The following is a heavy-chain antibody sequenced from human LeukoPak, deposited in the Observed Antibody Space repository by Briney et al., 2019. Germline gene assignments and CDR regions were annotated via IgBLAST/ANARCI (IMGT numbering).Heavy chain of an antibody. V-gene: IGHV3-66*01. Sequence: GGSLRLSCAASGFTVSGNYMSWVRQAPGKGLEWVSVIYSGDSTYYADSVKGRFTVSRDNSKNTLYLQMNSLRAEDTAVYYCARSSSWYDAFDIWGQGTMVTVSS. D-gene: IGHD6-13*01. CDR3: ARSSSWYDAFDI. J-gene: IGHJ3*02. CDR2: IYSGDST. CDR1: GFTVSGNY.